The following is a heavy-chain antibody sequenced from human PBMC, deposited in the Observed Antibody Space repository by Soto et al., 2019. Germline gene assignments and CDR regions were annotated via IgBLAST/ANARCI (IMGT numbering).Heavy chain of an antibody. CDR1: GGSISSGGYS. V-gene: IGHV4-30-2*01. CDR2: IYHSGST. Sequence: QLQLQESGSGLVKPSQTLSLTCAVSGGSISSGGYSWSWIRQPPGKGLEWIGYIYHSGSTYYNPYLKRRVTISVDRSKNQFSLKLSSVTAADTAVYYCASGPIGDYTDGFDYWGQGTLVTVSS. J-gene: IGHJ4*02. D-gene: IGHD4-17*01. CDR3: ASGPIGDYTDGFDY.